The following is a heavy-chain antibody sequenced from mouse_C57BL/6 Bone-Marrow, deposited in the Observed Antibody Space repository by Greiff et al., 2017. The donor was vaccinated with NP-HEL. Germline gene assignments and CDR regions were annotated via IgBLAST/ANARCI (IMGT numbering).Heavy chain of an antibody. V-gene: IGHV5-16*01. CDR2: INYDGSST. CDR1: GFTFSDYY. Sequence: DVHLVESEGGLVQPGSSMKLSCTASGFTFSDYYMAWVRQVPEKGLEWVANINYDGSSTYYLDSLKSRFIISRDNAKNILYLQMSSLKSEDTATYYCAREGIYDGYFYAMDYWGQGTSVTVSS. CDR3: AREGIYDGYFYAMDY. D-gene: IGHD2-3*01. J-gene: IGHJ4*01.